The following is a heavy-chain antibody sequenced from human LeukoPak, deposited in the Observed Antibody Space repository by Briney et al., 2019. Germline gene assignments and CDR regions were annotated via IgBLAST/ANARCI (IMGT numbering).Heavy chain of an antibody. J-gene: IGHJ6*03. CDR1: GYTFTSYG. Sequence: ASVKVSCKASGYTFTSYGISWVRQAPGQGGEWMGWISAYNGNTNYAQKLQGRVTMTTDTSTSTAYMELRSLRSDDTAVYYCARDSYCSSTSCYSYYYYYMDVWGKGTTVTVSS. CDR3: ARDSYCSSTSCYSYYYYYMDV. CDR2: ISAYNGNT. V-gene: IGHV1-18*01. D-gene: IGHD2-2*01.